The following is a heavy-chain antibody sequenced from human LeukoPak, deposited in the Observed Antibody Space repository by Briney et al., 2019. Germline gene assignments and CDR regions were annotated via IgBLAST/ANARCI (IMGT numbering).Heavy chain of an antibody. CDR3: ASFTLGASAGAFDI. V-gene: IGHV5-51*01. D-gene: IGHD1-26*01. CDR1: GYSFSDYW. CDR2: IYPGDSDT. J-gene: IGHJ3*02. Sequence: GESLKISCKASGYSFSDYWIGWVRHLPGRGLEWMTIIYPGDSDTRYSPSFQGQVTISADKSISTAYLQWSSLKASDTAMYYCASFTLGASAGAFDIWGQGTMVTVSS.